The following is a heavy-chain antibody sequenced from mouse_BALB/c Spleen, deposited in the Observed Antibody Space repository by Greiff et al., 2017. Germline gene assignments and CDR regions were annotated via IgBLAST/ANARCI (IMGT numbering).Heavy chain of an antibody. J-gene: IGHJ4*01. D-gene: IGHD2-14*01. CDR1: GFTFTDYY. CDR2: IRNKANGYTT. V-gene: IGHV7-3*02. CDR3: ARDRYDNAMDY. Sequence: EVHLVESGGGLVQPGGSLRLSCATSGFTFTDYYMSWVRQPPGKALEWLGFIRNKANGYTTEYSASVKGRFTISRDNSQSILYLQMNTLRAEDSATYYCARDRYDNAMDYWGQGTSVTVSS.